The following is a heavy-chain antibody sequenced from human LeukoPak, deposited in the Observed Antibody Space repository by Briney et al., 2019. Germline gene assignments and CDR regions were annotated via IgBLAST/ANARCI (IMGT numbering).Heavy chain of an antibody. D-gene: IGHD5-18*01. CDR3: ARPTRGYSYGGPDPKGYYYGMDV. CDR2: IIPIFGTA. J-gene: IGHJ6*02. CDR1: GGTFSSYA. V-gene: IGHV1-69*13. Sequence: SVKVSCTASGGTFSSYAISWVRQAPGQGLEWMGGIIPIFGTANYAQKFQGRVTITADESTSTAYMELSSLRSEDTAVYYCARPTRGYSYGGPDPKGYYYGMDVWGQGTTVTVSS.